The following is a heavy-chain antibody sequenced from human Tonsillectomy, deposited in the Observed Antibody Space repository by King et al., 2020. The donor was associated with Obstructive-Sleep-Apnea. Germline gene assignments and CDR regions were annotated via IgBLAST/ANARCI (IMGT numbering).Heavy chain of an antibody. CDR3: SLGDYGYFDY. J-gene: IGHJ4*02. CDR1: GFTFSGSA. V-gene: IGHV3-73*01. Sequence: QLVQSGGGLVQPGGSLKLSCAASGFTFSGSAMHWVRQASGKGLEWVGRIRSKANSYATAYAASVKGRFTISRDDSKNTAYLQMNSLKTEDTAVYYCSLGDYGYFDYWGQGTLVTVSS. CDR2: IRSKANSYAT. D-gene: IGHD4-17*01.